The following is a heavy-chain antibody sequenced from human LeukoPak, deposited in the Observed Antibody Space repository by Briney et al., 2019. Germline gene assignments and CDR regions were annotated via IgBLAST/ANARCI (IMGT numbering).Heavy chain of an antibody. CDR2: INSDGSTT. V-gene: IGHV3-74*01. CDR1: GFTFISYW. J-gene: IGHJ4*02. CDR3: ARGHHYYDSSAYYY. D-gene: IGHD3-22*01. Sequence: GRSLRLSCAASGFTFISYWMHWVRQAPGKGLVWVSRINSDGSTTSYAASVKGRFTISRDTAKNTLYLQMNSLRAEDTAVYYCARGHHYYDSSAYYYWGQGTLVTVSS.